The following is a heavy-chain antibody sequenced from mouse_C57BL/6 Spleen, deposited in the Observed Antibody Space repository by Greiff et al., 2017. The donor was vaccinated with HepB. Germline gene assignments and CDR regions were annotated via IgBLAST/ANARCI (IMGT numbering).Heavy chain of an antibody. Sequence: VQLQQPGAELVKPGASVKLSCKASGYTFTSYWMQWVKQRPGQGLEWIGEIDPSDSYTNYNQKFKGKATLTVDTSSSTAYMQLSSLTSEDSAVYYCARPYSNYPAWFAYWGQGTLVTVSA. CDR1: GYTFTSYW. V-gene: IGHV1-50*01. D-gene: IGHD2-5*01. CDR2: IDPSDSYT. CDR3: ARPYSNYPAWFAY. J-gene: IGHJ3*01.